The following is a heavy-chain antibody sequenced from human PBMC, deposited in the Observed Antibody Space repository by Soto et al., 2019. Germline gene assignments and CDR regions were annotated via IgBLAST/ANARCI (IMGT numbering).Heavy chain of an antibody. Sequence: PGGSLRLSCAASGFTFSSYSMNWVRQAPGKGLEWVSYISSTSGIIHYADSVKGRFTISRDNAKNSLYLEMNSLRDEDTAVYYCARGRIREMEYSGSITDFDYWGQGTLVTVSS. CDR2: ISSTSGII. CDR3: ARGRIREMEYSGSITDFDY. V-gene: IGHV3-48*02. D-gene: IGHD1-26*01. J-gene: IGHJ4*02. CDR1: GFTFSSYS.